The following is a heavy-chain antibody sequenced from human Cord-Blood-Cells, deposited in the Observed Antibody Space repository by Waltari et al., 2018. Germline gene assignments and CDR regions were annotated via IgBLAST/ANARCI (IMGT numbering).Heavy chain of an antibody. CDR3: ARGGYSGYFDY. J-gene: IGHJ4*02. CDR1: GFTFSSYA. V-gene: IGHV3-30-3*01. CDR2: ISYDGSNK. Sequence: QVQLVESGGGVVQPGRSLRLSCAASGFTFSSYAMPWVRQAPGKGLEWVAVISYDGSNKYYADSVKGRFTISRDNSKNTLYLQMNSLRAEDTAVYYCARGGYSGYFDYWGQGTLVTVSS. D-gene: IGHD5-12*01.